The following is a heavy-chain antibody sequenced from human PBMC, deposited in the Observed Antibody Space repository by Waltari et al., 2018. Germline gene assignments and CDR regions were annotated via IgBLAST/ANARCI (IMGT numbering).Heavy chain of an antibody. CDR1: GSTCPIFA. CDR3: ANGRSGSWRYFEF. V-gene: IGHV3-30*18. J-gene: IGHJ4*02. Sequence: QLVESGEGVVRTGRSLGLAGAACGSTCPIFAMHWVRRAPGKGLEWVASISSEGLNVFYGDSVKGRYTISRDNSKNTVFLEMNSLRTEDTAVYYCANGRSGSWRYFEFRGRGTLVTVSS. CDR2: ISSEGLNV. D-gene: IGHD3-10*01.